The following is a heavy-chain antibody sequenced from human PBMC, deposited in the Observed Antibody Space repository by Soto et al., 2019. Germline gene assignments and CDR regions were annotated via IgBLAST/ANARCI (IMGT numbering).Heavy chain of an antibody. V-gene: IGHV3-23*01. J-gene: IGHJ4*02. D-gene: IGHD6-13*01. Sequence: EVHLLESGGGLVHPGESLRLSCGASGFTFSSCVMTWVRQAPGKGLEWVSCNSGTGTYYADSVKGRFTISRDNSKNTMYLQMNNLRAEDTGVYYCAKGLINGRWYAEDWGQGTLGTVSS. CDR1: GFTFSSCV. CDR3: AKGLINGRWYAED. CDR2: NSGTGT.